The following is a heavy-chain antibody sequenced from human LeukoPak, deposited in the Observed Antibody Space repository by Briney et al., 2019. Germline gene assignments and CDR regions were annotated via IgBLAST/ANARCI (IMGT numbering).Heavy chain of an antibody. CDR3: ATLVSTRYYFDY. D-gene: IGHD5/OR15-5a*01. Sequence: SETLSLTCTVSGGSISSYFWSWIRQPPGKGLEWIGYIYYSGNTNYNPSLKSRVTISIDTSKNQFSLRLTSVTAADTAVYFCATLVSTRYYFDYWGQGTLVTVSS. CDR2: IYYSGNT. V-gene: IGHV4-59*08. J-gene: IGHJ4*02. CDR1: GGSISSYF.